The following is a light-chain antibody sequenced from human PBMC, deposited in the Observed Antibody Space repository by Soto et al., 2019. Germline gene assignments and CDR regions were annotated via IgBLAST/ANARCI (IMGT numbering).Light chain of an antibody. J-gene: IGKJ1*01. CDR3: QQYDTYWT. V-gene: IGKV1-5*03. CDR1: ESSSNW. Sequence: DIPMTQSPSTLSASVGDRVIITCRASESSSNWLAWYQQKPGKAPNLLIYKASSLKSGVPLRFSGSGSGTEFTLTINSLQPDDFATYYCQQYDTYWTFGQGTKVEFK. CDR2: KAS.